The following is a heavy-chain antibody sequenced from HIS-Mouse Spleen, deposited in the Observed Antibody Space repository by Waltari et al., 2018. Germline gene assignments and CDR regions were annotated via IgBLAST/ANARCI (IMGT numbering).Heavy chain of an antibody. V-gene: IGHV4-39*07. CDR2: IYYSGST. J-gene: IGHJ3*02. D-gene: IGHD1-26*01. Sequence: QLQLQESGPGLVKPSETLSLTCTVSGCSISSSSYYWGWIRQPPGKGLEWIGSIYYSGSTYYNPSLKSRVTISVDTSKNQFSLKLSSVTAADTAVYYCARDKGLVGATDAFDIWGQGTMVTVSS. CDR1: GCSISSSSYY. CDR3: ARDKGLVGATDAFDI.